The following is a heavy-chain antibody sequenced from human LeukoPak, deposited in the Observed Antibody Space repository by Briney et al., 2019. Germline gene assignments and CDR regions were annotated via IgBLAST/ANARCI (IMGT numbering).Heavy chain of an antibody. V-gene: IGHV3-23*01. CDR3: AREAFRYYYDSSGYPSGLDY. Sequence: GGSLRLSCEASGFTFSNYAMSWVRQAPGKGLEWVSSIRASGGSTYYADSVKGRFTISRDNSKNTLYLQMNSLRAEDTAVYYCAREAFRYYYDSSGYPSGLDYWGQGTLVTVSS. D-gene: IGHD3-22*01. CDR2: IRASGGST. CDR1: GFTFSNYA. J-gene: IGHJ4*02.